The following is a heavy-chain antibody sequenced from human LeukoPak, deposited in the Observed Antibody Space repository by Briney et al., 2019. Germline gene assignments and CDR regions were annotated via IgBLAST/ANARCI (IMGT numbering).Heavy chain of an antibody. Sequence: PGGSLRLSCAAAGFTVSSYWMDWVRQAPGKGLGWVSRANSDGSDITYADSVKGRFTISRDNAKRTLYLEMNSVRAEDTAVYYCVRNLVGAASLWGQGTLVTVSS. CDR3: VRNLVGAASL. CDR2: ANSDGSDI. CDR1: GFTVSSYW. J-gene: IGHJ4*02. D-gene: IGHD1-26*01. V-gene: IGHV3-74*01.